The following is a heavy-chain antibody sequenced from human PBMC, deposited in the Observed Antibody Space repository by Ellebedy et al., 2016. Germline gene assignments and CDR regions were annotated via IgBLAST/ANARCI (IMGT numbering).Heavy chain of an antibody. V-gene: IGHV4-61*01. CDR2: IYYSGST. D-gene: IGHD2-21*02. Sequence: SETLSLTCTVSGGSISSSSYYWSWIRQPPGKGLEWIGYIYYSGSTNYNPSLKSRVTISVDTSKNQFSLKLSSVTAADTAVYYCARFWGGDHFDYWGQGTLVTVSS. J-gene: IGHJ4*02. CDR3: ARFWGGDHFDY. CDR1: GGSISSSSYY.